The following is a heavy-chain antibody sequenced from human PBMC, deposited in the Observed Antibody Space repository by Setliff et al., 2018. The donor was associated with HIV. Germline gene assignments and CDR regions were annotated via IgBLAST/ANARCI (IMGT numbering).Heavy chain of an antibody. D-gene: IGHD3-22*01. CDR1: GFTVSSNY. V-gene: IGHV3-53*01. CDR3: ARSKGHLYYDDDTGYVLRAFDI. J-gene: IGHJ3*02. Sequence: GGSLRLSCAASGFTVSSNYMSWVRQAPGKGLEWVSVIYSGGSTYYADSVKGRFTISRDNSKNTLYLQMNSLRAEDTAVYYCARSKGHLYYDDDTGYVLRAFDIWGQGTMVTVSS. CDR2: IYSGGST.